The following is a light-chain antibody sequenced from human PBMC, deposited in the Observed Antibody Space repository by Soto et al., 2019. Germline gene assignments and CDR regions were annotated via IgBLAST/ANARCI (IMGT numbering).Light chain of an antibody. CDR1: QSVSSN. V-gene: IGKV3-15*01. CDR3: QQYNNWPL. J-gene: IGKJ1*01. Sequence: EIVMTQSPATLSVSPGERATLSCRASQSVSSNLAWYQQKPGQAPRLLIYGASTRATGIPARFSGSGSGTEFTLTISSLQSEDFAVYYCQQYNNWPLFGQGTQV. CDR2: GAS.